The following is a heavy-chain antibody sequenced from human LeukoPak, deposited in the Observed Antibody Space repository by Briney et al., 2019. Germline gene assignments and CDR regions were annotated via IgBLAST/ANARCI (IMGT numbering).Heavy chain of an antibody. CDR3: TRGALEGDFFDP. CDR1: GYTFTSYG. Sequence: GASVKVSCKASGYTFTSYGITWVRQAPGQRLEWMGWMTPNSGDTAYAEIFQDRVTMTSDTTTNTAYLELRSLTSEDTAIYYCTRGALEGDFFDPWGQGTLVTVSS. D-gene: IGHD1-26*01. CDR2: MTPNSGDT. J-gene: IGHJ5*02. V-gene: IGHV1-8*02.